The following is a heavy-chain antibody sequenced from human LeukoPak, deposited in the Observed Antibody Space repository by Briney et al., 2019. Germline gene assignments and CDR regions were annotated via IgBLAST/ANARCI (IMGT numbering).Heavy chain of an antibody. CDR1: GFTVSSNY. J-gene: IGHJ6*03. CDR2: IYSGGST. V-gene: IGHV3-66*02. D-gene: IGHD4/OR15-4a*01. Sequence: GALRLSCAASGFTVSSNYMSWVRQAPGKGLEWVSVIYSGGSTYYADSVKGRFTISRDNSKNTLYLQMNSLRPEDTAVYYCARDGSNSVWYGGYYYYYMDVWGKGTTVTVSS. CDR3: ARDGSNSVWYGGYYYYYMDV.